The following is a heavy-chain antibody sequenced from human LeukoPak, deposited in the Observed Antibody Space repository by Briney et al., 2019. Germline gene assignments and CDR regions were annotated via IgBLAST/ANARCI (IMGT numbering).Heavy chain of an antibody. D-gene: IGHD5-18*01. CDR2: ISSDGSNT. V-gene: IGHV3-74*01. Sequence: PGGSLRLSCAASGFTFSTYWMHWVRQAPGTGLVWVSLISSDGSNTNYADSVKGRFTISRDNAKNTLYLQMNSLRAEDTAVYYCGNLDTPMGYWGQGTLVTVSS. CDR3: GNLDTPMGY. J-gene: IGHJ4*02. CDR1: GFTFSTYW.